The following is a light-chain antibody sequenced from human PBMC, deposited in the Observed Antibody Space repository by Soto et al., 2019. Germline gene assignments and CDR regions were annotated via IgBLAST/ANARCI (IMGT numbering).Light chain of an antibody. CDR2: SNN. CDR3: AAWDDSLNGWV. CDR1: SSNIGSNT. J-gene: IGLJ3*02. Sequence: QSVLTQPPSASGTPGQRVTISCSGSSSNIGSNTVNWYQQLPGTAPKLLIYSNNQRPSGVPDRFSGSKSGPSASLAISGRQSEDEADYYCAAWDDSLNGWVFGGGTKVTVL. V-gene: IGLV1-44*01.